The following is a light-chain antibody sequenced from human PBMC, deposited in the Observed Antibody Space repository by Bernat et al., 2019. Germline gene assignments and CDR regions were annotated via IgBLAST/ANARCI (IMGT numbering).Light chain of an antibody. CDR2: SNN. CDR3: AAWDDSLNGSYV. Sequence: QSVLTQPPSASGTPGQRVTISCSGSSSNIGSNTVNWYQQLPGTGPKLLIYSNNQRPSGVPDRFSGSKSGTSASLAISGLQSEDEADYYCAAWDDSLNGSYVFGTGTQVTVL. V-gene: IGLV1-44*01. J-gene: IGLJ1*01. CDR1: SSNIGSNT.